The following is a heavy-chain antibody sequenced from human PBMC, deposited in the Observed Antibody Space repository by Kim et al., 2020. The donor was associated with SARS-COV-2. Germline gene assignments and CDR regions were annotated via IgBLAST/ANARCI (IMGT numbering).Heavy chain of an antibody. J-gene: IGHJ4*02. V-gene: IGHV3-23*01. CDR3: AKDRAAAAGTGQFDY. D-gene: IGHD6-13*01. Sequence: ADSVRGRFTISSDSSQNTVFLQVTSLRDDDTAVYYCAKDRAAAAGTGQFDYWGQGTLVTVSS.